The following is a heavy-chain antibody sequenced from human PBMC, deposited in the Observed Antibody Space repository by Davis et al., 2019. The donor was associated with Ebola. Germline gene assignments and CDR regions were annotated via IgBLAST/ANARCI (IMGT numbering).Heavy chain of an antibody. CDR1: GGSFSGYY. CDR3: ARVSYYDFWSGYPNYYGMDV. V-gene: IGHV4-34*01. J-gene: IGHJ6*02. D-gene: IGHD3-3*01. Sequence: SETLSLTCAVYGGSFSGYYWSWIRRPPGKGLEWIGEINHSGSTNYNPSLKSRVTISVDTSKNQFSLKLSSVTAADTAVYYCARVSYYDFWSGYPNYYGMDVWGQGTTVTVSS. CDR2: INHSGST.